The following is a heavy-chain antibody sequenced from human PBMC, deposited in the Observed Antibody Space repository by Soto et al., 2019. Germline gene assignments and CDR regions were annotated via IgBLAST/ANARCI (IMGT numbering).Heavy chain of an antibody. CDR1: GYTFTSYY. J-gene: IGHJ5*02. D-gene: IGHD6-25*01. Sequence: ASVKVSCKASGYTFTSYYMHWVRQAPGQGLEWMGIINPSGGSTSYAQKFQGRVTMTRDTSTSTVYMELSSLRSEDTAVYYCASDTSETKARRPSGRPWFDTWGPAILLTVSS. CDR3: ASDTSETKARRPSGRPWFDT. V-gene: IGHV1-46*01. CDR2: INPSGGST.